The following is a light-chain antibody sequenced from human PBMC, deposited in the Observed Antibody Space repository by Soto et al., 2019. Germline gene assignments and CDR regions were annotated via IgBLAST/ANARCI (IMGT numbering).Light chain of an antibody. CDR3: ISYTSSSTRV. CDR1: SSDVGGYNY. Sequence: QSALTQPASVSGSPGQSITISCTGTSSDVGGYNYVSWYQQHPGKAPKLMIYEVSNRPSGVSNRFSGSKSGNTASLTISGLKAEDEADYYCISYTSSSTRVFGTGIKVTVL. J-gene: IGLJ1*01. V-gene: IGLV2-14*01. CDR2: EVS.